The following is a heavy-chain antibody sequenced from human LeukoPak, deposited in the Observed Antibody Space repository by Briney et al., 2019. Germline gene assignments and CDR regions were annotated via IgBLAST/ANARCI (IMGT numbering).Heavy chain of an antibody. Sequence: GGSLRLSCAASGFTFSSYTMNWVRQAPGKGLEWVSSISSSATYIYSADSVKGRFTISRDNAKNSLYLQMDSLRAEDTAVYFCARDLTSSGGPYYFDYWGQGTPVTVS. CDR3: ARDLTSSGGPYYFDY. CDR1: GFTFSSYT. J-gene: IGHJ4*02. CDR2: ISSSATYI. V-gene: IGHV3-21*01. D-gene: IGHD2-8*02.